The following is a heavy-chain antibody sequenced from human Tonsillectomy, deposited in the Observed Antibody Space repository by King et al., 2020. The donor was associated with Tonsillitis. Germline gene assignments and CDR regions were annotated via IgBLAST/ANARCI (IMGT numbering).Heavy chain of an antibody. D-gene: IGHD3-22*01. Sequence: QLQESGRGPVKPSQTLSLNCFVSCGSINMGDHYLNLICQPPGKGLACIGYIYFSGSTDYYPSLKSRVTMSLDTSQNQFSLNLSSVTAADTAVYYCASFYHDSSGYYHFFDNWGQGILGTVSS. CDR3: ASFYHDSSGYYHFFDN. J-gene: IGHJ4*02. CDR1: CGSINMGDHY. CDR2: IYFSGST. V-gene: IGHV4-30-4*01.